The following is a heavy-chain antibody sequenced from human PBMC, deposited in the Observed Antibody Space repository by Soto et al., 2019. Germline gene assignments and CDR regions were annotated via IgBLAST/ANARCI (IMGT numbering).Heavy chain of an antibody. Sequence: ASVKVSCKASGYTFTSYGISWVRQAPGQGLEWMGWISAYNGNTNYAQKLQGRVTMTTDTSTSTAYMELRSLRSDDTAVYYCARVGSSSWYEIGYYYYYMDVWGKGTTVTVSS. D-gene: IGHD6-13*01. V-gene: IGHV1-18*01. CDR2: ISAYNGNT. CDR3: ARVGSSSWYEIGYYYYYMDV. J-gene: IGHJ6*03. CDR1: GYTFTSYG.